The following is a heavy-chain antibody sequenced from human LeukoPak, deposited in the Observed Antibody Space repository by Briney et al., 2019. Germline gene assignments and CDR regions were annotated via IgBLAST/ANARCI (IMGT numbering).Heavy chain of an antibody. CDR3: TRLSELLAAAGTGWFDP. J-gene: IGHJ5*02. D-gene: IGHD6-13*01. CDR1: GFTFSSYS. CDR2: ISSSSSSI. Sequence: GGSLRLSCAASGFTFSSYSMNWVRQAPGKGLEWVSYISSSSSSIYYADSVRGRFTISRDNAKNSLYLQMNSLRAEDTAVYYCTRLSELLAAAGTGWFDPWGQGTLVTVSS. V-gene: IGHV3-48*01.